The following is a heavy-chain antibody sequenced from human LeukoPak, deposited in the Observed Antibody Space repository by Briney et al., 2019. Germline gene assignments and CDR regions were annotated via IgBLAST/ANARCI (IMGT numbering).Heavy chain of an antibody. CDR3: ARTPRPGSLRPFDP. Sequence: PSETLSLTCTVSGGSISSSSYYWGWIRQPPGKGLEWIGSIYYSGSTNYNPSLKSRVTISVDTSKNQFSLKLSSVTAADTAVYYCARTPRPGSLRPFDPWGQGTLVTVSS. CDR1: GGSISSSSYY. J-gene: IGHJ5*02. V-gene: IGHV4-39*07. CDR2: IYYSGST. D-gene: IGHD3-16*01.